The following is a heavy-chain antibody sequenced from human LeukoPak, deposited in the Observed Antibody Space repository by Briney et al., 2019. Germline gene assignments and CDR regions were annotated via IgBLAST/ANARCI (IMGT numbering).Heavy chain of an antibody. CDR1: GYTFTSYY. CDR2: INPSGAST. CDR3: ARETGMTPPNYYYYGMDV. Sequence: GASVKVSCKASGYTFTSYYMHWVRQAPGQGLEWMGIINPSGASTTYAQKFQGRVTMTRDTSTSTVYMELSSLRSEDTAVYYCARETGMTPPNYYYYGMDVWGQGTTVTVSS. V-gene: IGHV1-46*01. J-gene: IGHJ6*02. D-gene: IGHD1-14*01.